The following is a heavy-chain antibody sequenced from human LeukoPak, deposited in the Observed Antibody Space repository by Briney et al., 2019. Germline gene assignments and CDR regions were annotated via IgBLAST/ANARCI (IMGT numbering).Heavy chain of an antibody. CDR3: ANRRRYCSGGSCYSYYFDY. V-gene: IGHV4-34*01. Sequence: SETLSLTCAVYGGSFSGYYWSWIRQPPGKGLEWIGEINHSGSTNYNPSLKSRVTISVDTSKNQFSLKLSSVTAADTAVYYCANRRRYCSGGSCYSYYFDYWGQGTLVTVSP. D-gene: IGHD2-15*01. J-gene: IGHJ4*02. CDR2: INHSGST. CDR1: GGSFSGYY.